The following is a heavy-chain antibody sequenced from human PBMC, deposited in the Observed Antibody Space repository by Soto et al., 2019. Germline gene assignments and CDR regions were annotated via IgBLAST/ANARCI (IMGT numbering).Heavy chain of an antibody. D-gene: IGHD6-6*01. Sequence: ASVQVSCKASGYTFTGYYMHWVRQAPGQGLEWMGWINPNSGGTNYAQKFQGWVTMTRDTSISTAYMELSRLRSDDTAVYYCAREGRSSSPYYYYGMDVWGQGTTVTVSS. CDR2: INPNSGGT. CDR3: AREGRSSSPYYYYGMDV. V-gene: IGHV1-2*04. J-gene: IGHJ6*02. CDR1: GYTFTGYY.